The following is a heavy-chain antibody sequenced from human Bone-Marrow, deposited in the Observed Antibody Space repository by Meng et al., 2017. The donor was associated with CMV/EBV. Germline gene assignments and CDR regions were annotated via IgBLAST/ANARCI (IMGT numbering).Heavy chain of an antibody. CDR1: GFTFSSYW. V-gene: IGHV3-7*01. CDR3: ARVHDNSPPNLFDY. Sequence: GESLKISCAASGFTFSSYWMSWVRQAPGKGLEWVANIKQDGSEKYYVDSVKGRFTISRDNAKNSLYLQMNSLRAEDTAVYYCARVHDNSPPNLFDYWGQGTLVTVSS. D-gene: IGHD3-22*01. J-gene: IGHJ4*02. CDR2: IKQDGSEK.